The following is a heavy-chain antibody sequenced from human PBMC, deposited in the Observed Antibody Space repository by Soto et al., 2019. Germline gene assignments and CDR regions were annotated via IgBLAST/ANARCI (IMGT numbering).Heavy chain of an antibody. J-gene: IGHJ4*02. V-gene: IGHV3-15*07. CDR1: GFTFNNAW. CDR2: IKVKTDDETT. CDR3: TTDTVLIQGFDY. Sequence: EVQLVESGGGLVKPGGSLRLSCAASGFTFNNAWMNWVRQAPGKGLEWVGRIKVKTDDETTDYAAPVKDRFTIFRDESKNTMYMQMNSLKTEDTAVYYCTTDTVLIQGFDYWGQGTLVTVSS. D-gene: IGHD4-17*01.